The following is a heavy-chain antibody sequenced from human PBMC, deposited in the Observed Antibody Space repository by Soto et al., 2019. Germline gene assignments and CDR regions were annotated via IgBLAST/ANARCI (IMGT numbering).Heavy chain of an antibody. Sequence: EVQLLESGGGFVQPGGSLRLSCAASGFIFRNYAMGWVRQAPGKGLEWGSGISGSGGSTYYAASVKGRFSISKDHSTSTLHLQMTSLRADDAAVYYCVTSTLRRIFDYDFWGQGTLVTVSS. J-gene: IGHJ4*02. D-gene: IGHD3-10*01. CDR2: ISGSGGST. CDR1: GFIFRNYA. CDR3: VTSTLRRIFDYDF. V-gene: IGHV3-23*01.